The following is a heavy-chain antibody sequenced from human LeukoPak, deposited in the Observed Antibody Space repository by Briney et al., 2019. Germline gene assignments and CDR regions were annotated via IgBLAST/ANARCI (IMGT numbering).Heavy chain of an antibody. D-gene: IGHD1-26*01. CDR3: ARTKSQSGSYRYYFDS. V-gene: IGHV4-61*08. Sequence: ASETLSLTCAVSGGSVGSGGHFWSWIRQPPGKGLEWIGYIYSTGSTNYNPSLKSRITMSVDTSKNQFSLKLSSVIAADTAVCYCARTKSQSGSYRYYFDSWGQGTLVTASS. CDR2: IYSTGST. CDR1: GGSVGSGGHF. J-gene: IGHJ4*02.